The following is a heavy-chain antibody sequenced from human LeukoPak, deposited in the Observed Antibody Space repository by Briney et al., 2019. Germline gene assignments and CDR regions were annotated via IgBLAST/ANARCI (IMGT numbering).Heavy chain of an antibody. CDR1: GYRFTNYW. V-gene: IGHV5-51*01. J-gene: IGHJ4*02. CDR3: AIGGDSSTSCHWCFNY. D-gene: IGHD2-2*01. CDR2: IYPGDSDT. Sequence: GESLKISCQGSGYRFTNYWIGWVRQMPGKGLEWMGIIYPGDSDTRYSPSFQGQVTISADKSISTAYLQWSSLKASDSAMYYCAIGGDSSTSCHWCFNYWGQGTLVTVSS.